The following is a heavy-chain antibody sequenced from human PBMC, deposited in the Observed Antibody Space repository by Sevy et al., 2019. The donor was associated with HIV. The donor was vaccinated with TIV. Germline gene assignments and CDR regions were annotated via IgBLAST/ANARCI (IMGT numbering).Heavy chain of an antibody. Sequence: GGSLRLSCAASGFTFSSYAMSWVRQAPGKGLEWVSAISGSGGSTYYADSVKGRFTISRDNSKTTLYLQMNSLRAEDTAVYYCAKETEGYCSGGSCYSGYYMDVWGKGTTVTVSS. CDR1: GFTFSSYA. CDR3: AKETEGYCSGGSCYSGYYMDV. CDR2: ISGSGGST. J-gene: IGHJ6*03. V-gene: IGHV3-23*01. D-gene: IGHD2-15*01.